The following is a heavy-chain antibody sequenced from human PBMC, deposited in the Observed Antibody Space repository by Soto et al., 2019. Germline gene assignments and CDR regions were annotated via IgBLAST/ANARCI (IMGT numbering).Heavy chain of an antibody. J-gene: IGHJ4*02. Sequence: GAVGLSCTVSTFASSTHATIWVRLAPGKGLGCVSVIGGSGGFTNYADSVKGRFTISRDNSKNTLYLQMNNLRAEDTAIYYCAKAESGSHNGGFDYWGQGTLVTVSS. D-gene: IGHD1-26*01. V-gene: IGHV3-23*01. CDR3: AKAESGSHNGGFDY. CDR1: TFASSTHA. CDR2: IGGSGGFT.